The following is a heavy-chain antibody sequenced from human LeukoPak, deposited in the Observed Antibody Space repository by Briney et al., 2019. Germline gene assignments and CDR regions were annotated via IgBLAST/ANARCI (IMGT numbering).Heavy chain of an antibody. Sequence: GGSLRLSCAASGFTFSSYAMSWVRQAPGKGLEWVSAISGSGGSTYYADSVKGRFTISRDNSKNTLYLQMNSLRAEDTVVYYCARDPRGYSYAEFDYWGQGTLVTVSS. D-gene: IGHD5-18*01. CDR3: ARDPRGYSYAEFDY. J-gene: IGHJ4*02. V-gene: IGHV3-23*01. CDR2: ISGSGGST. CDR1: GFTFSSYA.